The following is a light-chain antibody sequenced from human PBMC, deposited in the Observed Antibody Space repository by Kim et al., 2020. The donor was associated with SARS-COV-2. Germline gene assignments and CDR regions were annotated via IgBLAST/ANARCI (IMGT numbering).Light chain of an antibody. Sequence: EIFLTHSPAPLSLSPGEKATLSCRASQSVSSYLAWYQQNPGQAPRLLIYDASNRATGIPARFSGSGSGTDFTLTISSLEPEDFAGYYCQQRSNWPLTFGPGTKVDIK. V-gene: IGKV3-11*01. CDR2: DAS. J-gene: IGKJ3*01. CDR3: QQRSNWPLT. CDR1: QSVSSY.